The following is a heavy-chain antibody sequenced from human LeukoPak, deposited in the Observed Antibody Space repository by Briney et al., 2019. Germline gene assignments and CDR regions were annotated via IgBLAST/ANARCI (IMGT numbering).Heavy chain of an antibody. Sequence: PSETLSLTCAVYGGSFSGYYWSWIRQPPGKGLEWIGEINHSGSTNYNPSLKSRVTISVDTSKNQFPLKLSSVTAADTAVYYCARVPAPRYCSGGSCYGIDYWGQGTLVTVSS. CDR1: GGSFSGYY. V-gene: IGHV4-34*01. CDR2: INHSGST. D-gene: IGHD2-15*01. J-gene: IGHJ4*02. CDR3: ARVPAPRYCSGGSCYGIDY.